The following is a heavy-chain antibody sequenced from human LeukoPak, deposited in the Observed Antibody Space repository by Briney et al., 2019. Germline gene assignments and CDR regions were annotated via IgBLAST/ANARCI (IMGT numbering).Heavy chain of an antibody. V-gene: IGHV3-9*01. J-gene: IGHJ4*02. Sequence: GGSLRLSCSASGFTFDDYAMHWVRQAPGKGLEWVSSISWNSGTIRYADSVKGRFTISRDNAKNSRYLQMNSLRAEDTALYYCAKDRGGDYIHYFDYWGQGTRVTVSS. CDR3: AKDRGGDYIHYFDY. D-gene: IGHD4-17*01. CDR1: GFTFDDYA. CDR2: ISWNSGTI.